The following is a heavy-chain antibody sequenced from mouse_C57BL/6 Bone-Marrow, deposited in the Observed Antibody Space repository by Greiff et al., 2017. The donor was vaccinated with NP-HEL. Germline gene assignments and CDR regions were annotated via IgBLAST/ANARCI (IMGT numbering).Heavy chain of an antibody. CDR2: ISYDGSN. Sequence: EVQLQESGPGLVKPSQSLSLTCSVTGYSITSGYYWNWIRQFPGNKLEWMGYISYDGSNNYNPSLKNRISITRDTSKNQFFLKLNSVTTEDTATYYCARGNPVLFAYWGQGTLVTVSA. CDR3: ARGNPVLFAY. CDR1: GYSITSGYY. V-gene: IGHV3-6*01. J-gene: IGHJ3*01.